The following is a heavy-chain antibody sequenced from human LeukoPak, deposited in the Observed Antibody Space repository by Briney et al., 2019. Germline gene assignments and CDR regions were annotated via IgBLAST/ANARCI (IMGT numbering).Heavy chain of an antibody. CDR3: ASEGSYLLRYYFDY. Sequence: GGSLRLSCAASGFTFSSYEMHWVRQAPGKGLEWVANIKQDGSEKYYVDSVKGRFTISRDNAKNSLYLQMNSLRAEDTAVYYCASEGSYLLRYYFDYWGQGTLVTVSS. J-gene: IGHJ4*02. CDR1: GFTFSSYE. CDR2: IKQDGSEK. V-gene: IGHV3-7*01. D-gene: IGHD1-26*01.